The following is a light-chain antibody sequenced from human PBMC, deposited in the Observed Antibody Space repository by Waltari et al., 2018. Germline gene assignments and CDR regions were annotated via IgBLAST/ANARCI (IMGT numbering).Light chain of an antibody. CDR1: QIVTSNY. CDR3: QQYGSSPWT. CDR2: GAS. J-gene: IGKJ1*01. Sequence: SPGERATLSCWASQIVTSNYLGWYQQKPGQAPRLLIYGASSRATGIPDRFSGSGSGTGFTLTISRLEPEDFAVYYCQQYGSSPWTFGQGTKVEIK. V-gene: IGKV3-20*01.